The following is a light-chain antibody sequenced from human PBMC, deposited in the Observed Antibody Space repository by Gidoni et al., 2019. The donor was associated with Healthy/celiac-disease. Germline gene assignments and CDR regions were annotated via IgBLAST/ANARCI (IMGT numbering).Light chain of an antibody. V-gene: IGKV3D-15*01. CDR3: QQYNSSPGT. J-gene: IGKJ1*01. CDR2: GAS. Sequence: PATLSVSPWERAILSCRANHGGSSYLAWYQQKPGQAPRLLIYGASSRATGIPARFSGSGSGTDFTLTISSLESEDFAVYYCQQYNSSPGTFGQGTKVEIK. CDR1: HGGSSY.